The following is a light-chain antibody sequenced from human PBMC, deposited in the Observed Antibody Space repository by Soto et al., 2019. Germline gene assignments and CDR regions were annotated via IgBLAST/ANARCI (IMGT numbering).Light chain of an antibody. CDR2: DAS. J-gene: IGKJ1*01. CDR1: QSVSSY. Sequence: EIVLTQSPATLSLSPGERATLSCRASQSVSSYLAWYQQKPGQAPRLLIYDASNRATGIPARFSGSGSGTDFTLTISSLEPEDFAVYYCHQYGSSARTFGQGTKVEIK. V-gene: IGKV3-11*01. CDR3: HQYGSSART.